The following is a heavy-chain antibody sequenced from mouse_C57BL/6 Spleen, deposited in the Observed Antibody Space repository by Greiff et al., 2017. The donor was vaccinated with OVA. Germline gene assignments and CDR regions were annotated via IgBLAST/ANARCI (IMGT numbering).Heavy chain of an antibody. V-gene: IGHV1-52*01. D-gene: IGHD2-3*01. J-gene: IGHJ2*01. CDR3: ARKGGLYDVLDY. CDR1: GYTFTSYW. CDR2: IDPSDSET. Sequence: QVQLKQPGAELVRPGSSVKLSCKASGYTFTSYWLHWVKQRPIQGLEWIGNIDPSDSETHYNQKFKDKATLTVDKSSSTAYMQLSSLTSEDSAVYYCARKGGLYDVLDYWGQGTTLTVSS.